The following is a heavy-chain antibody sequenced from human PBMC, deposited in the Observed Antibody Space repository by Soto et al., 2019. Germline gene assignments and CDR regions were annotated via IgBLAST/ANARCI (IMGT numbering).Heavy chain of an antibody. J-gene: IGHJ4*02. CDR2: IYYSGST. CDR3: ARVDSGYYYFDY. D-gene: IGHD3-22*01. Sequence: TLSLTCTVAGGSISSGGYYWSWIRQHPGKGLEWIGYIYYSGSTYYNPSLKSRVTISVDTSKNQFSLKLSSVTAADTAVYYCARVDSGYYYFDYWGQGTLVTVSS. CDR1: GGSISSGGYY. V-gene: IGHV4-31*03.